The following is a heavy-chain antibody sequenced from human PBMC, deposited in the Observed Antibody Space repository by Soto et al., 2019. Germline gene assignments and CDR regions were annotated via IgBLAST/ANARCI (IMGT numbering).Heavy chain of an antibody. V-gene: IGHV1-2*02. Sequence: QVQLVQSGAEVKEPGDSVRVSCEASGYTFTAYHIHWVRQAPGQGLEWMGWINPKFGDTTYAQDFQGRVSMTRYMSISTVYMELSRLTSDDTDIYYCARNMDYYYGRGSGNGHGVWGQGTTVTVFS. CDR3: ARNMDYYYGRGSGNGHGV. CDR2: INPKFGDT. D-gene: IGHD3-10*02. CDR1: GYTFTAYH. J-gene: IGHJ6*02.